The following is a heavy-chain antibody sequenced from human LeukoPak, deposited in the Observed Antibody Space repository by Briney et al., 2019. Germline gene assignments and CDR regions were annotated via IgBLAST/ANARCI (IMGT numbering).Heavy chain of an antibody. CDR2: IYTSGST. V-gene: IGHV4-61*02. CDR3: ARDRGKYYYDSSGYYPFDY. Sequence: SETLSLTCAVSGGSISSGSYYWSWIRQPAGKGLEWIGRIYTSGSTNYNPSLKSRVTISVDTSKNQFSLKPSSVTAADTAVYYCARDRGKYYYDSSGYYPFDYWGQGTLVTVSS. D-gene: IGHD3-22*01. CDR1: GGSISSGSYY. J-gene: IGHJ4*02.